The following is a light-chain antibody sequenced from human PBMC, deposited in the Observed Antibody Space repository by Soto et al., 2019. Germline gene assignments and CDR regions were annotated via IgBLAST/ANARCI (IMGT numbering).Light chain of an antibody. J-gene: IGLJ2*01. CDR1: SSDVGSYNF. Sequence: QSALTQPASVSESPGQSITISCTGTSSDVGSYNFVSWYQQHPGKAPKLMIYEVKNRPSGISNRFSGSKSGNTASLTISGLQAEDEADYYCSSYTGSSALVLFGGGTKLTVL. CDR2: EVK. CDR3: SSYTGSSALVL. V-gene: IGLV2-14*01.